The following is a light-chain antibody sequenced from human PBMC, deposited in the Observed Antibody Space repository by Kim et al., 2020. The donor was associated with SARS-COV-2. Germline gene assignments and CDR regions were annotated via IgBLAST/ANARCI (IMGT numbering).Light chain of an antibody. J-gene: IGKJ5*01. CDR1: QDISKY. Sequence: ASVGDRVPITCQASQDISKYLNWYQQKLGRAPKLLIYDASSLETGVPSRFSGSASGTDFTFTISSLQPEDIATYYCQQHDTLPITFGQGTRLEIK. CDR3: QQHDTLPIT. CDR2: DAS. V-gene: IGKV1-33*01.